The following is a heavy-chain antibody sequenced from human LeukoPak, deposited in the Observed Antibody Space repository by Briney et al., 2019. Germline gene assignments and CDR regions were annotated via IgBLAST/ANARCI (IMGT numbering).Heavy chain of an antibody. CDR3: AGGVNY. V-gene: IGHV3-23*01. CDR1: GFTFSTYA. CDR2: ISTSGGST. J-gene: IGHJ4*02. D-gene: IGHD3-16*01. Sequence: GGSLTLSCAASGFTFSTYAMSWVRQAPGKGLEWVSGISTSGGSTYYADSVKGRFTISRDNSKNTLYLQMNSPRAEDTAVYYCAGGVNYWGQGTLVTVSS.